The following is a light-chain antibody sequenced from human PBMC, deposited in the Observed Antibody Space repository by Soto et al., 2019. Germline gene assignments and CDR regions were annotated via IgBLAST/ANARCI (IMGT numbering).Light chain of an antibody. CDR2: AAS. J-gene: IGKJ5*01. V-gene: IGKV1-9*01. CDR3: QQLFDSPIT. CDR1: QVISTS. Sequence: TISSRASQVISTSLAWYQVKPGKAPKLLIYAASTLESGVPSRFSATVSGTAFSLTITSLQPEDFATYYCQQLFDSPITFGQGTRLEIK.